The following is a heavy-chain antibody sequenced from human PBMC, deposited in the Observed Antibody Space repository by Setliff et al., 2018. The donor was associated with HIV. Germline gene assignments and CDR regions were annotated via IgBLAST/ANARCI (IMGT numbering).Heavy chain of an antibody. CDR2: LNPNSGVS. V-gene: IGHV1-8*01. D-gene: IGHD3-10*01. Sequence: ASVKVSCKASGHTFTNVDIQWLRRATGQGLEWMGWLNPNSGVSGYAQKFQGRVTMTRDTSISTAYMELSSLTSEDTGVYYCASGKGVGGVIITGGLDVWGKGTTVTVSS. CDR3: ASGKGVGGVIITGGLDV. CDR1: GHTFTNVD. J-gene: IGHJ6*04.